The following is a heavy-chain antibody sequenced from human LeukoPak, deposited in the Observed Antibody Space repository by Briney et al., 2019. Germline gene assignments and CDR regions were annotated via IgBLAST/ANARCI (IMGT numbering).Heavy chain of an antibody. J-gene: IGHJ4*02. V-gene: IGHV3-21*01. Sequence: GGSLRLSCAASGFTFSSYSMNWVRQAPGKGLEWVSSISSSSSYIYYADSVKGRFTISRDNAKNSLYLQMNSLRAEDTAVYYCARFLSYYYDSSGSTFDYWGQGTLVTLSS. CDR3: ARFLSYYYDSSGSTFDY. CDR1: GFTFSSYS. CDR2: ISSSSSYI. D-gene: IGHD3-22*01.